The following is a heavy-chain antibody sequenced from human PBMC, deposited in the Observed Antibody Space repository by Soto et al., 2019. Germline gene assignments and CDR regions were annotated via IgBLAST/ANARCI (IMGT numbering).Heavy chain of an antibody. D-gene: IGHD1-26*01. CDR3: AKDRYSGTSPTYFHF. J-gene: IGHJ4*02. CDR1: GFTFSSYG. Sequence: PGGSLRLSCAGSGFTFSSYGIHWVRQAPGKGLEWVALISYDGGNEKYTESVKDRFTISRDDSHNVAYLQMSSLRTEDTAMYYCAKDRYSGTSPTYFHFWGQGSLVTVSS. V-gene: IGHV3-30*18. CDR2: ISYDGGNE.